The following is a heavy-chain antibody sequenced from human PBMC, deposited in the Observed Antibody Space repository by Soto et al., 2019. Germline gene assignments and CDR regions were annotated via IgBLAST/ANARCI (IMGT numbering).Heavy chain of an antibody. V-gene: IGHV1-3*01. CDR3: SRDNDCGDRGYFDY. D-gene: IGHD2-21*02. Sequence: QVHLLQSGAEVRQPGASVRLSCKASGYTLIKNPMHWVRQAPGQSLEWMGWIDAGKDDTKYSQILQGIITIFRFTSGTTSNMGLRILASEVTAVYYCSRDNDCGDRGYFDYWGQGTLVTVSS. CDR1: GYTLIKNP. CDR2: IDAGKDDT. J-gene: IGHJ4*02.